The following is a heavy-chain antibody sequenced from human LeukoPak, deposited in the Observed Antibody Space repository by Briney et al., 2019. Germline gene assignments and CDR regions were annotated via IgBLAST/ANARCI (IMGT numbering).Heavy chain of an antibody. CDR3: ARDRSIDYYGSGSYPKTDAFDI. V-gene: IGHV3-11*01. D-gene: IGHD3-10*01. CDR1: GFTFSDYY. Sequence: GGSLRLSCAASGFTFSDYYMSWIRQAPGKGLEWVSYISSSGSTIYYADSVKGRFTISRDNAKNSLYLQMNSLRAEDTALYHCARDRSIDYYGSGSYPKTDAFDIWGQGTMVTVSS. CDR2: ISSSGSTI. J-gene: IGHJ3*02.